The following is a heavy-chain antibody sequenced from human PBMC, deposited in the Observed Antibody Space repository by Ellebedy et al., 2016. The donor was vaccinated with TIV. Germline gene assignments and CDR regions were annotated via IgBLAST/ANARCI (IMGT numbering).Heavy chain of an antibody. CDR1: GYTFTSYG. CDR2: ISSYNGNT. D-gene: IGHD6-19*01. CDR3: ARDILRLVLAY. V-gene: IGHV1-18*04. J-gene: IGHJ4*02. Sequence: AASVKVSCKASGYTFTSYGISWVRQAPGQGLEWMGWISSYNGNTNYAQKLQGRVTMTTDTSTSTAYMELRSLRSDDTAVYYCARDILRLVLAYWGQGTLVTVSS.